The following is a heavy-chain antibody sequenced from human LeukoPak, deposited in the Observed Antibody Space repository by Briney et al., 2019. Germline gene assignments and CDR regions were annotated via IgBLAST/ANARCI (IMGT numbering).Heavy chain of an antibody. CDR3: ARRTVTPPDAFDI. D-gene: IGHD4-17*01. V-gene: IGHV5-51*01. J-gene: IGHJ3*02. CDR1: GYSFTNYW. Sequence: GESLKISCRGSGYSFTNYWIGWVRQMPGKGLEWMGIIYPGDSDTRYSPSFQGQVTISADKSISTAYLQWSSLKASDTAMYYCARRTVTPPDAFDIWGQGTMVTVSS. CDR2: IYPGDSDT.